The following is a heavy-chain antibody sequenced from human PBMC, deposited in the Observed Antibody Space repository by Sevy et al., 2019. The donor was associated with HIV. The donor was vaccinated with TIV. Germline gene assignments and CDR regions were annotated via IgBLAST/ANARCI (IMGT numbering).Heavy chain of an antibody. CDR2: ISGSGGST. V-gene: IGHV3-23*01. D-gene: IGHD6-19*01. CDR1: GFTFSSYA. J-gene: IGHJ4*02. CDR3: AKRGGQWLALYYFDY. Sequence: GGSLRLSCAASGFTFSSYAMSWVRQAPGKGLEWVSAISGSGGSTYYADSVKGRFTISRHNSKNTLYLQMNSLRAEDTAVYYCAKRGGQWLALYYFDYWGQGTLVTVSS.